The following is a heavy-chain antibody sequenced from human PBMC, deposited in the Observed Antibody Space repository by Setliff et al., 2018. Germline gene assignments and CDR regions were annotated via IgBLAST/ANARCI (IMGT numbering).Heavy chain of an antibody. D-gene: IGHD4-17*01. CDR3: ARDSPTVVTHIRAFDI. CDR1: GYTFTNYG. CDR2: ISGSNGNT. V-gene: IGHV1-18*01. J-gene: IGHJ3*02. Sequence: ASVKVSCKASGYTFTNYGISWVRQAPGQGLEWMGWISGSNGNTNSAQKLQGRVTMTTDTSTSTAYMELRSLRSDDTAVYYCARDSPTVVTHIRAFDIWGQGTMVTVSS.